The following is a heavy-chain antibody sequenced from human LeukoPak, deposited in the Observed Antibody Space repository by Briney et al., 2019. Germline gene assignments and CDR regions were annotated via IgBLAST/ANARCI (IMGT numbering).Heavy chain of an antibody. V-gene: IGHV4-34*01. CDR3: ATGTSKAVAGRGRALDY. D-gene: IGHD6-19*01. Sequence: SSETLSLTCAVYGGSFSGYYWSWIRQPPGKGLEWIGEINHSGSTNYNSSLKSRVTISVDTSKNQFSLKLSSVTAADTAVYYCATGTSKAVAGRGRALDYWGQGTLVTVSS. CDR1: GGSFSGYY. CDR2: INHSGST. J-gene: IGHJ4*02.